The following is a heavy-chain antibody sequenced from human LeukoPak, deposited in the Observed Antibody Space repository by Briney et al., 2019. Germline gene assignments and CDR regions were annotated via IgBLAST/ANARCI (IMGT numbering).Heavy chain of an antibody. CDR1: GGSFSGYY. CDR2: IYHSGST. D-gene: IGHD3-22*01. CDR3: ARDTQTKDYYDSSGYYFDY. V-gene: IGHV4-34*01. J-gene: IGHJ4*02. Sequence: SETLSLTCAVYGGSFSGYYWSWIRQPPGKGLEWIGEIYHSGSTNYNPSLKSRVTISVDKSKNQFSLKLSSVTAADTAVYYCARDTQTKDYYDSSGYYFDYWGQGTLVTVSS.